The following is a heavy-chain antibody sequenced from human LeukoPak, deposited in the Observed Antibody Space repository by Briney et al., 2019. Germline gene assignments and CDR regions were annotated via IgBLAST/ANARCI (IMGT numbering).Heavy chain of an antibody. CDR2: INPSGGST. Sequence: ASVKVSCKASGYTFTSYYMHWVRQPPGQGLEWMGIINPSGGSTSYAQKFQGRVTMSRDTSTSTVYMELRSLRSEDTAVYYCARVTGYCSGGTCYGNNWFDPWGQGTLVTVSS. V-gene: IGHV1-46*01. J-gene: IGHJ5*02. CDR3: ARVTGYCSGGTCYGNNWFDP. D-gene: IGHD2-15*01. CDR1: GYTFTSYY.